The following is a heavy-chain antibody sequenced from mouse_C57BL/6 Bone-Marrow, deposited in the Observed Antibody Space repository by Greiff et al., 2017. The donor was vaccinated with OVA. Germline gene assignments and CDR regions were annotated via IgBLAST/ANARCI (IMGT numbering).Heavy chain of an antibody. V-gene: IGHV1-69*01. Sequence: QVQLKQPGAELVMPGASVKLSCKASGYTFTSYWMHWVKQRPGQGLEWIGEIDPSDSYTNYNQKFKGKSTLPVTKSTSTAYMQLCSLTSEDSAVYYCAREGFRSFDYWGQGTTLTVSS. CDR2: IDPSDSYT. J-gene: IGHJ2*01. CDR1: GYTFTSYW. CDR3: AREGFRSFDY.